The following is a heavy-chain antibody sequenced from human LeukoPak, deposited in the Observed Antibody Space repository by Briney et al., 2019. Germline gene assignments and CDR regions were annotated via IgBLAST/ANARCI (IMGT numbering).Heavy chain of an antibody. CDR2: INWNGGST. Sequence: GGSLRLSCAASGFTFDDYGMSWVRQAPGKGLEWVSGINWNGGSTGDADSVKGRFIISRDNAKNSLYLQMNSLRAEDTALYYCARDPPIYCSGGSCYSDYWGQGTLVTVSS. V-gene: IGHV3-20*04. CDR3: ARDPPIYCSGGSCYSDY. D-gene: IGHD2-15*01. J-gene: IGHJ4*02. CDR1: GFTFDDYG.